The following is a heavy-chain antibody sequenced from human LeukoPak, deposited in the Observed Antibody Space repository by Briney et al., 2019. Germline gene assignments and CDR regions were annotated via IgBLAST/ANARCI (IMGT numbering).Heavy chain of an antibody. CDR2: IYTSGST. CDR1: GGSISSYY. D-gene: IGHD3-3*01. J-gene: IGHJ4*02. Sequence: SSETLSLTCTVSGGSISSYYWSWIRQPAGKGLEWIGRIYTSGSTNYNPTLKSRVTMSVDTSKNQFSLKLSSVTAADTAVYYCARVLIDRYFGNYGRDYLGQGTLVTVSS. CDR3: ARVLIDRYFGNYGRDY. V-gene: IGHV4-4*07.